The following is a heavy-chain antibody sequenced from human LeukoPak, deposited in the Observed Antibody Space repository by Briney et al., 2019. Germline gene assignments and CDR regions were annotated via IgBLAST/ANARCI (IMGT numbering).Heavy chain of an antibody. V-gene: IGHV4-59*12. Sequence: PSETLSLTCTVSGDSISSYYWSWIRQPPGKGLEWIGYVYYSGSTNYKPSLRSRVTISVDTSKNQFSLNLSSVTAADTAVYYCARGRGSSWYYFDSWGQGTLVTVSS. CDR3: ARGRGSSWYYFDS. D-gene: IGHD6-13*01. J-gene: IGHJ4*02. CDR1: GDSISSYY. CDR2: VYYSGST.